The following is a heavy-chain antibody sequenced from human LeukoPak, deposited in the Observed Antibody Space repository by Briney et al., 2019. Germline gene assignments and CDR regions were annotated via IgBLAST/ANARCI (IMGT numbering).Heavy chain of an antibody. J-gene: IGHJ4*02. CDR1: GFTFSSYG. CDR3: AKDTFKLELRGHFDY. V-gene: IGHV3-30*02. D-gene: IGHD1-7*01. CDR2: IRYDGSNK. Sequence: PGGSLRLSCAASGFTFSSYGMHWVRQAPGKGLEWVAFIRYDGSNKYYADSVKGRFTISRDNSKNTLYLQMNSLRAEDTAVYYCAKDTFKLELRGHFDYWGQGTLVTVSS.